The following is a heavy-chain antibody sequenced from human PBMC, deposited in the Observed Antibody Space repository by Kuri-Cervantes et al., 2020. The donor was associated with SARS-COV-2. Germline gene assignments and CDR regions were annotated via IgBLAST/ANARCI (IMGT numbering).Heavy chain of an antibody. CDR3: ARDRYDSSGWVYFQH. CDR2: VRGKANNYAT. J-gene: IGHJ1*01. CDR1: GFLFSASA. Sequence: GGSLRLSCEVSGFLFSASAIHWVRQGSGKGLEWVGRVRGKANNYATAYAASVKGRFTISRDDSKNMAYLQMNSLKTEDTAVYYCARDRYDSSGWVYFQHWGQGTPVTVSS. V-gene: IGHV3-73*01. D-gene: IGHD3-22*01.